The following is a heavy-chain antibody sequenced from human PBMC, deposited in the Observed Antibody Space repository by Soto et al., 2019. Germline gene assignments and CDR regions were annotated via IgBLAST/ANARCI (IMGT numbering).Heavy chain of an antibody. CDR2: IYRTGST. J-gene: IGHJ4*02. CDR3: ASRDPGTSVDY. Sequence: SETLSLTCAVSGGSFTSNNWWTWVRQPPGQGLEWIGEIYRTGSTNYNPSLKSRVTISLGKSENQFSLKVTSLTAADTAVYYCASRDPGTSVDYWGQGTLLTVSS. D-gene: IGHD1-7*01. CDR1: GGSFTSNNW. V-gene: IGHV4-4*02.